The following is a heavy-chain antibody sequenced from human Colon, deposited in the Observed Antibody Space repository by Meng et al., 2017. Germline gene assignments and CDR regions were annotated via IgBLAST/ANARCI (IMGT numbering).Heavy chain of an antibody. D-gene: IGHD6-19*01. CDR2: IGHSGFT. CDR3: VRSSGWVRTGFDP. Sequence: QLQLQESGPGLVKPAETRSRTCTVSGGSISSGSYYWGWIRQPPGKGLEWIGSIGHSGFTYYTPSLKSRITVSIDTSKNQFSLRLASVTAADTAVYYCVRSSGWVRTGFDPWGQGTLVTVSS. J-gene: IGHJ5*02. CDR1: GGSISSGSYY. V-gene: IGHV4-39*01.